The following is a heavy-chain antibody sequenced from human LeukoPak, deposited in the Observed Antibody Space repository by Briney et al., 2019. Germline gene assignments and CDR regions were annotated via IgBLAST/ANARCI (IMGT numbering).Heavy chain of an antibody. J-gene: IGHJ4*02. CDR1: GFTFNTYS. CDR3: ARDSAYYDILDH. Sequence: GGSLRLSCVASGFTFNTYSMNWVRQAPGKGLEWVSSISSGSSYIYYADSVKGRFTISRDNSKNTLYLQMNSLRAEDTAVYYCARDSAYYDILDHWGQGTLVTVSS. CDR2: ISSGSSYI. V-gene: IGHV3-21*04. D-gene: IGHD3-9*01.